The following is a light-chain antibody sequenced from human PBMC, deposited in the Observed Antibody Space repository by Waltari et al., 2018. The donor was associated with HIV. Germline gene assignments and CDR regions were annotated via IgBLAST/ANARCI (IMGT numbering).Light chain of an antibody. CDR2: YKSDSDK. V-gene: IGLV5-45*02. CDR1: TGLNVPTYL. J-gene: IGLJ2*01. CDR3: MIWHSSFVV. Sequence: QAVLTQPSSLSASPGASASLTCTLRTGLNVPTYLIYWSQQKPGSPPQDLLRYKSDSDKQQGSGVPSRFSGSKDASANAGILLISGLQSEDEADDYCMIWHSSFVVFGGGTKLTVL.